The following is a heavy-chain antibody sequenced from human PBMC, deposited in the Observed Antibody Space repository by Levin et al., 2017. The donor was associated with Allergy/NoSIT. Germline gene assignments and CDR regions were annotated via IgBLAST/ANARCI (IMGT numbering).Heavy chain of an antibody. Sequence: ASVKVSCKASGYSFTGYYILWVRQAPGQGLEWMGWINPNSGGTNYAQKFQGRVTITRDTSISTTYMELSRVRSDDTAVYYCGRDYGSGYGTDVWGQGTTVTVSS. D-gene: IGHD3-10*01. CDR2: INPNSGGT. V-gene: IGHV1-2*02. CDR1: GYSFTGYY. J-gene: IGHJ6*02. CDR3: GRDYGSGYGTDV.